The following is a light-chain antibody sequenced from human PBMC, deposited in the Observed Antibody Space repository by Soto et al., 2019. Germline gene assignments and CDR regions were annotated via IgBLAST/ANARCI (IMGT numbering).Light chain of an antibody. CDR1: SSDVGAYDY. Sequence: QSALTQPASVSGSPGQSIAISCTGTSSDVGAYDYVSWYQQHPGQAPKLMIYDVYNRPSGVSYRFSGSKSGNTASLTISGLHAEDEADYYCSSYTDTTLVVFGGGTKLTVL. J-gene: IGLJ2*01. CDR2: DVY. V-gene: IGLV2-14*01. CDR3: SSYTDTTLVV.